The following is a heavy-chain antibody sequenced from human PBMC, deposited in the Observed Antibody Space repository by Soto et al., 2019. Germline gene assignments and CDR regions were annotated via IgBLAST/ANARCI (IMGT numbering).Heavy chain of an antibody. Sequence: GASVKVSCKASGYTFTGYYLHWVRQAPGQGLEWMGWINPKNGGTKYGQKFQGRVTMTRDTSISTAYMELSRLKSDDMAVYYCAKEGVFAAPPPYNWFDPWGQGVLVTVSS. CDR3: AKEGVFAAPPPYNWFDP. J-gene: IGHJ5*02. CDR1: GYTFTGYY. CDR2: INPKNGGT. V-gene: IGHV1-2*02. D-gene: IGHD2-15*01.